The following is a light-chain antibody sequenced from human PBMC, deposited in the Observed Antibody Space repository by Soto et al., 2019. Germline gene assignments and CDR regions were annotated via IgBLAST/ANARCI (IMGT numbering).Light chain of an antibody. CDR2: EAA. CDR1: QSISSW. J-gene: IGKJ1*01. Sequence: DIQMTQSPSNLSAYMGDRVTITCRASQSISSWLAWYQQKPGKAPKLLIYEAAGLASGVPSRFSGSVSGTEFTLTISSLQPDDFASYYCQRYDTSSWTVGQVTKVEIK. V-gene: IGKV1-5*03. CDR3: QRYDTSSWT.